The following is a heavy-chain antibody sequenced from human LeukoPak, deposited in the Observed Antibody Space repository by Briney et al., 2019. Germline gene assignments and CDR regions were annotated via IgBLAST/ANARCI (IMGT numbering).Heavy chain of an antibody. CDR3: AKDYYYGSGGPYYVDK. CDR2: IRFDGSNK. J-gene: IGHJ4*02. D-gene: IGHD3-10*01. CDR1: GFAFSRYG. Sequence: GGSLRLSCAASGFAFSRYGMHWVRQAPGKGLEWVAFIRFDGSNKYLADSVKGRFTISRDNSKNTLSLQTNSLRVEDTAVYYCAKDYYYGSGGPYYVDKWGQGTLVTVSS. V-gene: IGHV3-30*02.